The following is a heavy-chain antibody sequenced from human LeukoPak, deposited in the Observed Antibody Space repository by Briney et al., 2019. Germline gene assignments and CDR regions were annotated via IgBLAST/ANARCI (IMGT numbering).Heavy chain of an antibody. CDR3: ARVHSGYDYYFDY. Sequence: GGSLRLSCAASGITFSGYSMNWVRQAPGKGLEWVSSISSSSSYKYYADSVKGRFSISRDNAKNSLYLQMNSLRAEDTALYHCARVHSGYDYYFDYWGQGTLVTVSS. V-gene: IGHV3-21*04. D-gene: IGHD5-12*01. CDR2: ISSSSSYK. CDR1: GITFSGYS. J-gene: IGHJ4*02.